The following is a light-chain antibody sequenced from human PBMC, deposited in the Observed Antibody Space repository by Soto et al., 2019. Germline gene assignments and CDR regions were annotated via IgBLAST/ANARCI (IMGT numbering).Light chain of an antibody. Sequence: QSALTQPPSASGSPGQSVTISCTGTSSDVGGYNYVSWYQQHPGKVPKLMINEVNKRPSGVPDRFSGSKSGNTASLTVSGLQAEDEADYYCSSYGGSNNLVFGGGTKLTVL. J-gene: IGLJ2*01. CDR1: SSDVGGYNY. V-gene: IGLV2-8*01. CDR2: EVN. CDR3: SSYGGSNNLV.